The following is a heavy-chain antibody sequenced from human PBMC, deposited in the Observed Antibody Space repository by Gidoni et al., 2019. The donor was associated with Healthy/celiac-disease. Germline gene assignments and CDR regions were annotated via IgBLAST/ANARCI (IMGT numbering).Heavy chain of an antibody. CDR3: ARGTLPSSSSDY. D-gene: IGHD6-13*01. Sequence: EVQLVESEGGLVQPGGSLRLSCDASGFTFSSYWMHWVRQAPGTGLVWVSRINSDGSSTSYADSVKGRFTISRDNAKNTLYLQMNSLRAEDTAVYYCARGTLPSSSSDYWGQGTLVTVSS. CDR1: GFTFSSYW. J-gene: IGHJ4*02. V-gene: IGHV3-74*01. CDR2: INSDGSST.